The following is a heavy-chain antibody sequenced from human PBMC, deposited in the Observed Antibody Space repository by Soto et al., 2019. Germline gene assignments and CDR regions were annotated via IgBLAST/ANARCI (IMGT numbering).Heavy chain of an antibody. J-gene: IGHJ4*02. V-gene: IGHV3-23*01. D-gene: IGHD3-22*01. CDR1: GFTFSSYA. Sequence: EVQLLESGGGLVQPGGSLRLSCAASGFTFSSYAMSWVRQAPGKGLEWVSAISGSGGSTYYADSVKGRFTISRDNSKNTLYLQMNSLRAEDTAVYYCAKDPADSSGYYPTLFDYWGQGTLVTVSS. CDR3: AKDPADSSGYYPTLFDY. CDR2: ISGSGGST.